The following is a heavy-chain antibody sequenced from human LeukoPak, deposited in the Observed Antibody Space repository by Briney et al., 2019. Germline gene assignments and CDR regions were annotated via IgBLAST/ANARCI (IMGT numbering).Heavy chain of an antibody. Sequence: SETLSLTCTVSGFSISSYYWSWIRQPPGKGLEWIGYIYYSGSTNYNPSLKSRVTISVDTSKNQFSLKLSSVTAADTAVYYCAGLDPGGKNYWGQGTLVTVSS. V-gene: IGHV4-59*08. CDR2: IYYSGST. J-gene: IGHJ4*02. CDR3: AGLDPGGKNY. CDR1: GFSISSYY. D-gene: IGHD3-16*01.